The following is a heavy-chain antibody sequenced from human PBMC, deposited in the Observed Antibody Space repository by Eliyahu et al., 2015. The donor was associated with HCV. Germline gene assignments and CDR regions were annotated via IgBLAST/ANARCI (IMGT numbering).Heavy chain of an antibody. Sequence: QLQLQESGPGLVXPSETLSLXCXVSGGPXXXSRXYYWGGIRQPPGKGLEWVGSTHYGGSTHYNPSLKSRVTISVDTSKNQFSLKLSSVTAADTAVYYCASAYCSSTTCYFRRFDPWGQGTLVTVSS. CDR1: GGPXXXSRXYY. D-gene: IGHD2-2*01. V-gene: IGHV4-39*01. CDR3: ASAYCSSTTCYFRRFDP. J-gene: IGHJ5*02. CDR2: THYGGST.